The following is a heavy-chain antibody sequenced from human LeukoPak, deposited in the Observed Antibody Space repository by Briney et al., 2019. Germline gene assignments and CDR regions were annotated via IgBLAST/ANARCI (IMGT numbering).Heavy chain of an antibody. V-gene: IGHV4-30-2*01. CDR3: ARGQSYDILTGYVGNWFDP. CDR2: IYHSGST. CDR1: GGSISSGGYS. J-gene: IGHJ5*02. Sequence: PQTLSLTCAVSGGSISSGGYSWSWIRQPPGKGLEWIGYIYHSGSTYYNPSLKSRVTISVDRSKNQFSLKLSSVTAADTAVYYCARGQSYDILTGYVGNWFDPCGQGTLVTVSS. D-gene: IGHD3-9*01.